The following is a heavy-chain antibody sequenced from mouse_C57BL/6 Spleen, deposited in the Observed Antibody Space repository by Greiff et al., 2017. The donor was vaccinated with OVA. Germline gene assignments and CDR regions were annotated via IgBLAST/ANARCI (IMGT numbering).Heavy chain of an antibody. V-gene: IGHV1-9*01. CDR1: GYTFTGYW. D-gene: IGHD1-1*01. CDR3: ARPAYYGSSYGFDY. J-gene: IGHJ2*01. Sequence: VQLQQSGAELMKPGASVTLSCKATGYTFTGYWIEWVKQRPGHGLEWIGVILPGSGSTNYNAKFKGKATFTADTSSNTAYKQLSSLTTDDSSIYYCARPAYYGSSYGFDYWGQGTTLTVSS. CDR2: ILPGSGST.